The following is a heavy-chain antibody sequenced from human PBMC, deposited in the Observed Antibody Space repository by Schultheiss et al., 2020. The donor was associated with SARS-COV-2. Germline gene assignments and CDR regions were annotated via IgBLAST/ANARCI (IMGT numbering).Heavy chain of an antibody. D-gene: IGHD2-2*02. V-gene: IGHV3-30*04. J-gene: IGHJ4*02. CDR2: ISSDGNKK. CDR3: ATKVGVDCSSTSCYTGDY. Sequence: GGSLRLSCATSGFTFNNYAVHWVRQAPGKGLEWVAVISSDGNKKYFADSVKGRITISRDNFKNTVHLQMNSLRGDDTAVYYCATKVGVDCSSTSCYTGDYWGQGTLVTVSS. CDR1: GFTFNNYA.